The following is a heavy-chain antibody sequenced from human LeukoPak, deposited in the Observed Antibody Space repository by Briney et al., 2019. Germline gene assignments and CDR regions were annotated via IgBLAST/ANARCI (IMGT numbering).Heavy chain of an antibody. D-gene: IGHD3-3*01. V-gene: IGHV3-49*04. CDR2: IRSKAYGGTT. CDR3: TFFLEWLLPADY. J-gene: IGHJ4*02. Sequence: GGSLRLSCTASGFTFGDYAMSWVRQAPGKGLEWVGFIRSKAYGGTTEYAASVKGRFTISRDDSKSIAYLQMNSLKTEDTAVYYCTFFLEWLLPADYWGQGTLVTVSS. CDR1: GFTFGDYA.